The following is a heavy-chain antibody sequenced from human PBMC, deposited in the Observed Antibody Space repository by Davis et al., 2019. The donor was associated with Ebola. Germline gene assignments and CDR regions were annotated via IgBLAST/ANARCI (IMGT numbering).Heavy chain of an antibody. Sequence: GESLKISCAASGFTFSSYEMNWVRQAPGKGLEWVSYISSSGSTIYYADSVKGRFTISRDNAKNSLYLQMNSLRAEDTAVYYCARELGDLVAYCGGDCYSAWGQGTLVTVSS. V-gene: IGHV3-48*03. J-gene: IGHJ5*02. D-gene: IGHD2-21*01. CDR2: ISSSGSTI. CDR3: ARELGDLVAYCGGDCYSA. CDR1: GFTFSSYE.